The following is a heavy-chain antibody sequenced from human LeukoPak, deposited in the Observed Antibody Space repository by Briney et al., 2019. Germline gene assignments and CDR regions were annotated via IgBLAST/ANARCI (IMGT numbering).Heavy chain of an antibody. J-gene: IGHJ4*02. Sequence: GGSLRLSCAASGFTFDDYAMHWVRQAPGKGLEWVSGISWNSGSIGYADSVKGRFTISRDNAKTSLYLQMNSLRAEDTALYYCARDYYDSSGPVVYWGQGTLVTVSS. CDR1: GFTFDDYA. D-gene: IGHD3-22*01. V-gene: IGHV3-9*01. CDR2: ISWNSGSI. CDR3: ARDYYDSSGPVVY.